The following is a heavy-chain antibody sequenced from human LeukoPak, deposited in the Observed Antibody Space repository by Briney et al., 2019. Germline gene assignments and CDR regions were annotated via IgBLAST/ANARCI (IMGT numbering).Heavy chain of an antibody. Sequence: PSETLSLTCRLSGDSMTTFDWSWIRQPAGRGLEWVGQVLTHGTTTHSPPLKSQLTLPLAKPNNQVSLKLISATAAEPAVYYCARHSPSGWYYFDSWGQGALVIVSS. V-gene: IGHV4-4*07. CDR2: VLTHGTT. J-gene: IGHJ4*02. CDR3: ARHSPSGWYYFDS. CDR1: GDSMTTFD. D-gene: IGHD6-19*01.